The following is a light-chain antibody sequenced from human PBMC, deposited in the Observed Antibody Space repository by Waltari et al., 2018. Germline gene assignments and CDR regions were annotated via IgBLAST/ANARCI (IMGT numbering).Light chain of an antibody. J-gene: IGKJ1*01. Sequence: DIQMTQSPSTLSASVGDRVTLTCRASQSISTWLAWYQQNPGKAPKLLIYDVSSLESGVPSRFSCSGSGTEFTLSISSLQPDDFATYYCQQYNSYSGTFGQGTKVEIQ. V-gene: IGKV1-5*01. CDR3: QQYNSYSGT. CDR1: QSISTW. CDR2: DVS.